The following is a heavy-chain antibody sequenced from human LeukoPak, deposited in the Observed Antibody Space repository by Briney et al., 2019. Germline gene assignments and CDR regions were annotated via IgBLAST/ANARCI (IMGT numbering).Heavy chain of an antibody. CDR2: ISDSGGST. J-gene: IGHJ4*02. CDR1: GFTFSSYA. D-gene: IGHD2-21*02. Sequence: GGSLRLSCAASGFTFSSYAMTWVRQAPGKGLEWVSSISDSGGSTYHAASVKGRFTISRDNSKNTLYLQMISLRAEDTAVYYCAKSIGGDQRDFWGQGTLVTVSS. CDR3: AKSIGGDQRDF. V-gene: IGHV3-23*01.